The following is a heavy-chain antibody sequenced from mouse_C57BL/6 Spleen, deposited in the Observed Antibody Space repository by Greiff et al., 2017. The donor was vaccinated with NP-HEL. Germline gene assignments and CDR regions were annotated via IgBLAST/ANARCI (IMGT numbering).Heavy chain of an antibody. Sequence: VQLQQSGPELVKPGASVKISCKASGYTFTDYYMNWVKQSHGKSLEWIGDINPNNGGTSYNQKFKGKATLTVDKSSSTAYMELRSLTSEDSAVYYCAREEGSYWGQGTTLTVSS. V-gene: IGHV1-26*01. J-gene: IGHJ2*01. D-gene: IGHD3-1*01. CDR3: AREEGSY. CDR1: GYTFTDYY. CDR2: INPNNGGT.